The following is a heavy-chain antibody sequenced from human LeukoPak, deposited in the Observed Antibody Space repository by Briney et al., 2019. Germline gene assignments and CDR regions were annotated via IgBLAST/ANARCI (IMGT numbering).Heavy chain of an antibody. J-gene: IGHJ4*02. V-gene: IGHV3-7*01. CDR2: IKQDGSEK. D-gene: IGHD3-3*01. CDR1: GFTFSSYW. Sequence: PGGSLRLSCAASGFTFSSYWMSWVRQAPGKGLEWVANIKQDGSEKYYVDSVKGRFTISRDNAKNSLYLQMNSLRAEDTAVYYCARDYDFWSGYYTGIFDYWGRGTLVTVSS. CDR3: ARDYDFWSGYYTGIFDY.